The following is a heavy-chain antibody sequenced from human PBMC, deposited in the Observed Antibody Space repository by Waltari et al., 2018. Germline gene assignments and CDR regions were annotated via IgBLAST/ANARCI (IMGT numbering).Heavy chain of an antibody. V-gene: IGHV1-8*03. J-gene: IGHJ6*02. CDR1: GYTFTSYD. CDR2: MNPNSGNT. Sequence: QVQLVQSGAEVKKPGASVKVSCKASGYTFTSYDINWVRQATGQGLEWMGWMNPNSGNTGYAQKFQGRVTITRNTSISTAYMELSSLRSEDTAVYYCASGVAVAGHYYYGMDVWGQGTTVTVSS. D-gene: IGHD6-19*01. CDR3: ASGVAVAGHYYYGMDV.